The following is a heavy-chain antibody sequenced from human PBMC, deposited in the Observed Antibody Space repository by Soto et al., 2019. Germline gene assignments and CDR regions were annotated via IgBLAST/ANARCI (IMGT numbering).Heavy chain of an antibody. D-gene: IGHD4-17*01. CDR3: ARILMTTTQEYNWFDP. V-gene: IGHV2-26*01. CDR2: IFSNDEK. J-gene: IGHJ5*02. Sequence: QVTLKESGPVLVKPTETLTLTCTVSGFSLSNARMGVSWIRQPPGKALEWLAHIFSNDEKSYSTSLKSRLTSSKDPSKSQVVLTMTNMDPVDTATYYCARILMTTTQEYNWFDPWGQGTLVTVSS. CDR1: GFSLSNARMG.